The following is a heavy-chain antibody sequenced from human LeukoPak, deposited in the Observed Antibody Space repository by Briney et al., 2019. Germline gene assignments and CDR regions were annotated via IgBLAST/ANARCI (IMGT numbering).Heavy chain of an antibody. CDR2: ISYDGSNK. J-gene: IGHJ3*02. Sequence: PGGSLRLSCAASGFTFSSYGMHWVRQAPGKGLEWVAVISYDGSNKYYADSVKGRFTISRDNAKNSLYLQMNSLRAEDTAVYYCAGAAAGKDSDAFDIWGQGTMVTVSS. CDR3: AGAAAGKDSDAFDI. V-gene: IGHV3-30*03. CDR1: GFTFSSYG. D-gene: IGHD6-13*01.